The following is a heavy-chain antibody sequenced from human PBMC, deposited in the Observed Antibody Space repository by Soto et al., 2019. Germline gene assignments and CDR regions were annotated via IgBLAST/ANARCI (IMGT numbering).Heavy chain of an antibody. CDR2: MNPNNGNI. Sequence: QVQLVQSGAEVKKPGASVKVSCKTSGYTFTSYDINWVRQAAGQGLEWMGWMNPNNGNIAYAQKFRGRVTMTRDTSISTAYMELTSLRSEDTAVYYCAREFSDYAGYWGQGTLVTVSS. CDR3: AREFSDYAGY. CDR1: GYTFTSYD. V-gene: IGHV1-8*01. D-gene: IGHD4-17*01. J-gene: IGHJ4*02.